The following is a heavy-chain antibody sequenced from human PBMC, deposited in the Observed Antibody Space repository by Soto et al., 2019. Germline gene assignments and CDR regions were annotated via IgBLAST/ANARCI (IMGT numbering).Heavy chain of an antibody. CDR2: ISYDGSNK. V-gene: IGHV3-30*18. CDR1: GFTFSSYG. Sequence: PGGSLRLSCAASGFTFSSYGMHWVRQAPGKGLEWVAVISYDGSNKYYADSVKGRFTISRDNSKNTLYLQMNSLRAEDTAVYYCAKDVAPSYYYDSSGYYQIWGQGTLVTVSS. CDR3: AKDVAPSYYYDSSGYYQI. D-gene: IGHD3-22*01. J-gene: IGHJ4*02.